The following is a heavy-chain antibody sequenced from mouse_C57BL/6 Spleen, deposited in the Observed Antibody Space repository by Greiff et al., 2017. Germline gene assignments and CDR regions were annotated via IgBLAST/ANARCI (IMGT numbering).Heavy chain of an antibody. Sequence: ESGPGLVKPSQSLSLTCSVTGYSITSGYYWNWIRQFPGNKLEWMGYISYDGSNNYNPSLKNRISITRDTSKNQFFLKLNSVTTEDTATYYCAREGYDGYYRGFAYWGQGTLVTVSA. CDR1: GYSITSGYY. V-gene: IGHV3-6*01. CDR2: ISYDGSN. J-gene: IGHJ3*01. CDR3: AREGYDGYYRGFAY. D-gene: IGHD2-3*01.